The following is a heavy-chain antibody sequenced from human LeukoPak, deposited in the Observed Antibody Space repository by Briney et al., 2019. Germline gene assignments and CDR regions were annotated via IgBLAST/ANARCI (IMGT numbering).Heavy chain of an antibody. V-gene: IGHV4-39*01. Sequence: KPSETLSLTCTVSGGSISSSSYYWGWIRQPPGKGLEWIGSIYYSGSTCYNPSLKSRVTISVDTSKNQFSLKLSSVTAADTAVYYCAGAYYYDSSGSEDYFDYWGQGTLVTVSS. CDR3: AGAYYYDSSGSEDYFDY. J-gene: IGHJ4*02. CDR1: GGSISSSSYY. D-gene: IGHD3-22*01. CDR2: IYYSGST.